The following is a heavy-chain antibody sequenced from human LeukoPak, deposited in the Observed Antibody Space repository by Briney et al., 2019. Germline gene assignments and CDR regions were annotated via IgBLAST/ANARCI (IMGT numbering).Heavy chain of an antibody. CDR2: MNPNSGNT. V-gene: IGHV1-8*03. CDR1: GYTFTSYD. D-gene: IGHD4-17*01. CDR3: AREDNYGDYDRDNWYFDL. J-gene: IGHJ2*01. Sequence: ASVKVSCKASGYTFTSYDINWVRQATGQGLEWMGWMNPNSGNTGYAQKFQGRVTITRNTSISTAYMELSSLRSEDTAVYYCAREDNYGDYDRDNWYFDLWGRGTLVTVSS.